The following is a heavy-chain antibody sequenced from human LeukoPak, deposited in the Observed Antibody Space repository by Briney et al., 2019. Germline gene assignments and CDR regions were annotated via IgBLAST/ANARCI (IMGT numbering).Heavy chain of an antibody. CDR1: EFTFNNYW. J-gene: IGHJ4*02. CDR3: AKIRSTVTSPTSY. Sequence: PGGSLRLSCAASEFTFNNYWMHWVRQAPGKGLVWVSRIKNDGKTTTYADSVKGRFTTSRDNSKNTLYLQMNSLRAEDTAVYYCAKIRSTVTSPTSYWGQGTLVTVSS. V-gene: IGHV3-74*01. CDR2: IKNDGKTT. D-gene: IGHD4-17*01.